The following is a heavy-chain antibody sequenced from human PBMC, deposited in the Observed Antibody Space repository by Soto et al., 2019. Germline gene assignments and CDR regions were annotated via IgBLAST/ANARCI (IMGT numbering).Heavy chain of an antibody. J-gene: IGHJ6*02. CDR2: IYSGGST. CDR3: ARVDVKDYYYGMDV. CDR1: GFTVSSNY. Sequence: GGSLRLSCAASGFTVSSNYMSWVRQAPGKGLEWVSVIYSGGSTYYADSVKGRFTISRDNSKNTLYLQMNSLRAEDTAVYYCARVDVKDYYYGMDVWGQGTTVTVSS. V-gene: IGHV3-53*01.